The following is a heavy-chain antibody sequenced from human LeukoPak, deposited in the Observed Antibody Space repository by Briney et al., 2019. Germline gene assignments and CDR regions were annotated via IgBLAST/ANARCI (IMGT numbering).Heavy chain of an antibody. V-gene: IGHV4-38-2*02. D-gene: IGHD2-2*01. J-gene: IGHJ5*02. CDR2: IYHSGST. CDR1: GYSISSGYY. CDR3: ARGYCSSTSCSNWFDP. Sequence: PSETLSLTCTVSGYSISSGYYWGWIRQPPGKGLEWIGSIYHSGSTYYNPSLKSRVTMSVDTSKNQFSLKLSSVTAADTAVYYCARGYCSSTSCSNWFDPWGQGTLVTVSS.